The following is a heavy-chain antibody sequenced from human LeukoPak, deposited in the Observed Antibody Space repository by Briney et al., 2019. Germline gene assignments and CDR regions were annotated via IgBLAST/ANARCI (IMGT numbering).Heavy chain of an antibody. CDR1: GSSLSYYA. CDR3: ARGTSDGPVAQLDH. D-gene: IGHD2-15*01. V-gene: IGHV3-33*01. J-gene: IGHJ4*02. Sequence: GGSLRLSCAASGSSLSYYAMHWVRQAPGKGLEWVSVIWYDGSEKYYVDSVKGRFTISRDNSKNTLYLQMNSLRVEDTAVYYCARGTSDGPVAQLDHWGQRTLVTVAS. CDR2: IWYDGSEK.